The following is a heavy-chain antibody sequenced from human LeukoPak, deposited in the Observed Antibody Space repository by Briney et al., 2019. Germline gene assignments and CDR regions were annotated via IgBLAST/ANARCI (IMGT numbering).Heavy chain of an antibody. CDR2: IYSGGST. V-gene: IGHV3-66*01. J-gene: IGHJ4*02. Sequence: GGSLRLSCAASGFTVSSNYMSWVRQAPGKGLEWVSVIYSGGSTYYADSVKGRFTISRDNAKNSLYLQMNSLRAEDTAVYYCVKDHDWALDFWGQGTLVTVSS. CDR3: VKDHDWALDF. D-gene: IGHD3-9*01. CDR1: GFTVSSNY.